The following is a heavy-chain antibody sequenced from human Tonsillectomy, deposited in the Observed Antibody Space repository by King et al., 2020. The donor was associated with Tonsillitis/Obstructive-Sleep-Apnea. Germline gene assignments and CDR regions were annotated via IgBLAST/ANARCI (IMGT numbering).Heavy chain of an antibody. V-gene: IGHV3-74*01. J-gene: IGHJ6*03. Sequence: VQLVESGGGLVQPGGSLRLSCAASGFTFSSHWMHWVRQAPGKGLVWVSRINSDGSGTSYADSVKGRFTISRDNAKNTLYLQMNSLRPEDTAVYYCASQIYSYFYLDVWGKGTTVTVPS. CDR2: INSDGSGT. CDR1: GFTFSSHW. CDR3: ASQIYSYFYLDV.